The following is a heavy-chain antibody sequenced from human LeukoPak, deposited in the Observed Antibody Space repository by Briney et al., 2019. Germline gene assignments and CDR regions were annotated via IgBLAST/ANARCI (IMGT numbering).Heavy chain of an antibody. CDR3: ARVAIAAAEDWFDP. Sequence: WASVKVSCKASGYTFTNYYMHWVRQAPGQGLEWMGLINPSGGSTSYAEKFQGRVIMTRDMSTTTDYMELSSLRSEDTAVYYCARVAIAAAEDWFDPWGQGTLVTVSS. CDR2: INPSGGST. CDR1: GYTFTNYY. D-gene: IGHD6-13*01. V-gene: IGHV1-46*01. J-gene: IGHJ5*02.